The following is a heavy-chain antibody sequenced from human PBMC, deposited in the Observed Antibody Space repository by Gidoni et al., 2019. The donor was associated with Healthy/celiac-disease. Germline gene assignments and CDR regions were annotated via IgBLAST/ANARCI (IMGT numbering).Heavy chain of an antibody. CDR1: GGSISPYY. CDR3: ARYYYYYGMDV. Sequence: QVQLQESGPGLVKPSETLSLTCTVLGGSISPYYWSWIRPPPGKGLEWIGYIYYSGSTNYNPSLKSRVTISVDTSKNQFSLKLSSVTAADTAVYYCARYYYYYGMDVWGQGTTVTVSS. J-gene: IGHJ6*02. CDR2: IYYSGST. V-gene: IGHV4-59*01.